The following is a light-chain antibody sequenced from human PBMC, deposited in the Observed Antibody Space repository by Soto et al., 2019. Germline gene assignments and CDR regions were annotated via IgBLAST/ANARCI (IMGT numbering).Light chain of an antibody. J-gene: IGLJ2*01. CDR2: DNS. Sequence: QSVLTQPPSVSGAPGQRVTISCTGSSSNIGAVYDVHWYQQLPGTAPKLLIYDNSNRPSGVPDRFSGSKSGTSASLAITGLQAEDEADYYCQSFDSSLSGPVFGGGTKLTVL. CDR1: SSNIGAVYD. CDR3: QSFDSSLSGPV. V-gene: IGLV1-40*01.